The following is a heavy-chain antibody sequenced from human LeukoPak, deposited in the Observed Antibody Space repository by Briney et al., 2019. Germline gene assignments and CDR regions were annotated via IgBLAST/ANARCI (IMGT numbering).Heavy chain of an antibody. Sequence: PGGSLRLSCGASGFXFSNAWISWVRQAPGKGPEWVGRIKSKPDGGTKEYAAPVNGRFSISRDDSSKTLYLQMNSLKTEDTAVYYCATGISGSYGDWGQGTLVTVSS. D-gene: IGHD1-26*01. CDR1: GFXFSNAW. CDR2: IKSKPDGGTK. V-gene: IGHV3-15*01. J-gene: IGHJ4*02. CDR3: ATGISGSYGD.